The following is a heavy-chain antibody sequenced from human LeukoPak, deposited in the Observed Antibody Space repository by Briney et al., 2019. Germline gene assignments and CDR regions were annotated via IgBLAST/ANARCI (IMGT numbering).Heavy chain of an antibody. CDR2: ISGDGGST. J-gene: IGHJ3*02. Sequence: GGSLRLSCAASGFTLDDYAMHWVRQAPGKGLEWVSLISGDGGSTYYADSVKGRFTISRDNSKNSLYLQMNSLRTEDTALYYCAKEGSSGWFHDAFDIWGQGTMVTVSS. V-gene: IGHV3-43*02. CDR1: GFTLDDYA. D-gene: IGHD6-19*01. CDR3: AKEGSSGWFHDAFDI.